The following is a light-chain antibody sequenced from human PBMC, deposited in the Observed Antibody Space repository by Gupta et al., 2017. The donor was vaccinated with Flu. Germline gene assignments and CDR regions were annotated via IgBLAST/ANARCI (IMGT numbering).Light chain of an antibody. CDR2: GAF. CDR1: QTISTY. CDR3: QQSYSSPPT. V-gene: IGKV1-39*01. Sequence: GDRVTLTCRTSQTISTYLNLYQQKPGEAPHLLIYGAFFLRSGGPSRFSGSGSETEFSLTISALQPEDYAIYYCQQSYSSPPTFGAGTKVEI. J-gene: IGKJ4*01.